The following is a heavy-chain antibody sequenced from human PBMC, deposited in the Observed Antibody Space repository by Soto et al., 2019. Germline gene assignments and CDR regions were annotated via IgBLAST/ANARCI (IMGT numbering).Heavy chain of an antibody. CDR3: AKGQLFLTYYYGSEFLNYFDY. Sequence: GGSLRLSCAASGFTFSSYAMSWVRQAPGKGLEWVSAISGSGGSTYYADSVKGRFTISRDNSKNTLYLQMNSLRAEDTAVYYCAKGQLFLTYYYGSEFLNYFDYWGQGTLVTVSS. CDR1: GFTFSSYA. CDR2: ISGSGGST. V-gene: IGHV3-23*01. J-gene: IGHJ4*02. D-gene: IGHD3-10*01.